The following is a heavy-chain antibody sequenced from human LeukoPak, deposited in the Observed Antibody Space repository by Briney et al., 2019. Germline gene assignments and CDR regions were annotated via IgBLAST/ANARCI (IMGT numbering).Heavy chain of an antibody. D-gene: IGHD2-15*01. Sequence: PGGSLRLSCAASGFTFSSYAMSWVRQAPGKGLEWVSAISGSGGSTYYADSVRGRFIISRDTSKNTLYLQMNSLRAEDTAIYYCARRAGSYSHSYDYWGQGTLVTVSS. CDR1: GFTFSSYA. J-gene: IGHJ4*02. CDR2: ISGSGGST. V-gene: IGHV3-23*01. CDR3: ARRAGSYSHSYDY.